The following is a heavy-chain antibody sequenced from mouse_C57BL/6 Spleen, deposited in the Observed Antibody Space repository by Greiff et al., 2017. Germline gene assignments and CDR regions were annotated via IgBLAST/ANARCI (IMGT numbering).Heavy chain of an antibody. Sequence: EVKLVESGGDLVKPGGSLKLSCAASGFTFSSYGMSWVRQTPDKRLEWVATISSGGSYTYYPDSVKGRFTISRDNAKNTLYLQMSSLKSEDTAMYYCARQAYYSNYWYFEVWGTGTTVTVSS. D-gene: IGHD2-5*01. V-gene: IGHV5-6*01. CDR3: ARQAYYSNYWYFEV. CDR1: GFTFSSYG. CDR2: ISSGGSYT. J-gene: IGHJ1*03.